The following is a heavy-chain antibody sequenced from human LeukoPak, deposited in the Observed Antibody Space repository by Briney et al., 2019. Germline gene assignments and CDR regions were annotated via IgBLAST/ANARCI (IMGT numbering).Heavy chain of an antibody. CDR3: AKVAPSAAGTLDYYYGMDV. CDR2: ISGSGGST. D-gene: IGHD6-13*01. J-gene: IGHJ6*02. CDR1: GFTFSSYA. Sequence: GGSLRLSCAASGFTFSSYAMSWVRQAPGKGLEWVSAISGSGGSTYYADSVKGRFTISRDNSKNTLYLQMNSLRAEDTAVYYCAKVAPSAAGTLDYYYGMDVWGQGTTVTVSS. V-gene: IGHV3-23*01.